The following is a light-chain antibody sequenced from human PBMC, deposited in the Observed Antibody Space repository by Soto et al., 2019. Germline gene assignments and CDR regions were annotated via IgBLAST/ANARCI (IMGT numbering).Light chain of an antibody. CDR2: EGS. J-gene: IGLJ2*01. Sequence: QSVLTQPASVSGSPGQSITISCTGTSSDVGSYILVSWYQQHPGKAPKLMIYEGSKRPSGVPNRFSGSKSGNTASLTISGLQAEDGADYYCCSYTTSVFVFGGGTKLTVL. CDR1: SSDVGSYIL. V-gene: IGLV2-23*01. CDR3: CSYTTSVFV.